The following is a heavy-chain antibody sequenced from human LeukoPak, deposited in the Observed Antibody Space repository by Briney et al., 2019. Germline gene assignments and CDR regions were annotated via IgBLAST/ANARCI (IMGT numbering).Heavy chain of an antibody. CDR1: GVSISSDF. D-gene: IGHD3-10*01. J-gene: IGHJ3*02. V-gene: IGHV4-59*08. CDR3: ARRARVQGTSGTFDI. CDR2: INYSGST. Sequence: PSETLSLTCTVSGVSISSDFWSWIRQPPGKGLEWVGYINYSGSTNYNPSLKSRVTISVDTSKNRFSLRLNSVTAADTAVYYCARRARVQGTSGTFDIWGQGTMVTVSS.